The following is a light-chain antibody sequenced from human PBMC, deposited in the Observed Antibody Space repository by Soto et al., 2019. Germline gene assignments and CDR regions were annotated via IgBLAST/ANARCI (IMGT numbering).Light chain of an antibody. CDR3: AAYTTSSTLV. CDR1: SGDVGAFDY. Sequence: QAVVTQPASVSGSPGQSITISCAGTSGDVGAFDYVSWYQHHPGKVPKLMIYDVSDWPSGVSTRFSGSKSANMASLTISGLQADDEADYYCAAYTTSSTLVFGGGTKLTVL. V-gene: IGLV2-14*03. CDR2: DVS. J-gene: IGLJ3*02.